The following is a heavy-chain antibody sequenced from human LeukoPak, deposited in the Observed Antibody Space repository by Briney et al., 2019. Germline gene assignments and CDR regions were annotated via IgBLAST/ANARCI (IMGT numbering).Heavy chain of an antibody. Sequence: GGSLRLSCAASGFTFGGYAMSWVRQAPGKGLEWVSFISGSGYTTHYADSVKGRFTISRDNSKNTLYLQMNSLRAEDTAVYYCANWPYCSSTSCYAYYYYGMDVWGQGTTVTVSS. CDR3: ANWPYCSSTSCYAYYYYGMDV. J-gene: IGHJ6*02. V-gene: IGHV3-23*01. CDR2: ISGSGYTT. D-gene: IGHD2-2*01. CDR1: GFTFGGYA.